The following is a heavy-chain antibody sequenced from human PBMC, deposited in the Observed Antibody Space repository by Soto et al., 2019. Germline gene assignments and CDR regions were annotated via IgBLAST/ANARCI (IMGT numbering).Heavy chain of an antibody. V-gene: IGHV4-59*01. CDR3: ARGGGVYYFDY. D-gene: IGHD2-8*02. CDR2: IYYSGIT. J-gene: IGHJ4*02. Sequence: SETLSLTCTVSGGSISSYYWSWIRQPPGKGLEWIGYIYYSGITDYNPSLKSRVTISVDTSKSQFSLKLSSVTAADTAVYYCARGGGVYYFDYWGQGTLVTVPS. CDR1: GGSISSYY.